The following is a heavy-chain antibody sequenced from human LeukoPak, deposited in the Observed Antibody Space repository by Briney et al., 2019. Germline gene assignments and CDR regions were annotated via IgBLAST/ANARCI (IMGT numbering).Heavy chain of an antibody. Sequence: KPSETLSLTCTVSGGSISSYYWSWIRQPPGKGLEWIGYIYYSGSTNYNPSLKSRVTISVDTSKNQFSLKLSSVTAADTAVYYCARVTGYWGQGTLVTVSS. J-gene: IGHJ4*02. CDR2: IYYSGST. CDR3: ARVTGY. V-gene: IGHV4-59*12. D-gene: IGHD3-16*01. CDR1: GGSISSYY.